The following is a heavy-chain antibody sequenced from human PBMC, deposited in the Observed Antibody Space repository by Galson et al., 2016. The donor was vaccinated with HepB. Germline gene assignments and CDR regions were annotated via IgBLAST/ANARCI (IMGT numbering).Heavy chain of an antibody. CDR1: GFTFRTHA. D-gene: IGHD5-18*01. J-gene: IGHJ4*02. V-gene: IGHV3-30*04. CDR2: SK. CDR3: ARCVDTSMAPFDY. Sequence: SXRLSCAASGFTFRTHAVHWVRQAPGKGLEWVGDSKYYPDSVKGRFTISRDNSKNTLYLQMNSLRPEDTAVYYCARCVDTSMAPFDYWGQGTLLTVSS.